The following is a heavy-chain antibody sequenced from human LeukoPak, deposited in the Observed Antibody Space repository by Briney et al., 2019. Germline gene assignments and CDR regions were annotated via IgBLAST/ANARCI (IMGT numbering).Heavy chain of an antibody. D-gene: IGHD5-24*01. CDR1: GYTFTGYY. Sequence: GASVTVSCKASGYTFTGYYMHWVRQAPGQGLEWMGWINPNSGGTNYAQKFQGWVTMTRDTSISTAYMELSRLRSDDTAVYYCARDGALEVATIPDYWGQGTLVTVSS. J-gene: IGHJ4*02. CDR3: ARDGALEVATIPDY. V-gene: IGHV1-2*04. CDR2: INPNSGGT.